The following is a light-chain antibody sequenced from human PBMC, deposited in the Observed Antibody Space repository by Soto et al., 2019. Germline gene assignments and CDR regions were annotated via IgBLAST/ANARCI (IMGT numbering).Light chain of an antibody. Sequence: QSALTQPASVSGSPGQSITISCTGTSSDVGGYNFVSWYQQHPGKAPKLMIYEVTDRPSGVSNRFSGSKSGSTASLTISGLWAEDEADYYCSSYTSRNTLAFGGGTKLTVL. J-gene: IGLJ2*01. CDR3: SSYTSRNTLA. CDR2: EVT. V-gene: IGLV2-14*01. CDR1: SSDVGGYNF.